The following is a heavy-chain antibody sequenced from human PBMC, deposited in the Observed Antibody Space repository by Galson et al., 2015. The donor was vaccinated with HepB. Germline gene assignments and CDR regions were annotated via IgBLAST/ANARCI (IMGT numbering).Heavy chain of an antibody. D-gene: IGHD4-23*01. CDR2: ISYEGSSK. J-gene: IGHJ5*02. CDR3: TRDLVRRWPPTCSFDP. Sequence: SLRLSCAASGFTFGFYPMHWVRQAPGKGLEWVAVISYEGSSKDYAGSVKDRFSISRDNLKNTLYLQMNSLQVEDTAIYYCTRDLVRRWPPTCSFDPWGQGTLVTVSS. V-gene: IGHV3-30*04. CDR1: GFTFGFYP.